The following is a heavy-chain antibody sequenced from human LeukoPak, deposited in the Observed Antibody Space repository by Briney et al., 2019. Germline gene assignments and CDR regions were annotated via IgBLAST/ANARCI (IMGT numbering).Heavy chain of an antibody. V-gene: IGHV5-51*01. Sequence: GESLKISCKGSGYSFTSYWIGWVRQMPGKGLEWMGIIYPGDSDTRYSPSFHGQVTISADKSISTAYLQWNNLKASDTAMYYCASSVGDYSSSSYDFWGQGTLVTVSS. CDR3: ASSVGDYSSSSYDF. J-gene: IGHJ4*02. CDR2: IYPGDSDT. D-gene: IGHD6-6*01. CDR1: GYSFTSYW.